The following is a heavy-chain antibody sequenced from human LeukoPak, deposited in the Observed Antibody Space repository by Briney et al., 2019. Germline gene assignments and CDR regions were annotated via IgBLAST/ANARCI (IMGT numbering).Heavy chain of an antibody. CDR3: ARDRRDSSSWSLYYYYGMDV. D-gene: IGHD6-13*01. V-gene: IGHV4-4*02. J-gene: IGHJ6*02. CDR1: GGSISSSNW. CDR2: IYHSGST. Sequence: SETLSLTCAVSGGSISSSNWWSWVRPPPGKGLEWIGEIYHSGSTNYNPSLKSRVTISVDKSKNQFSLKLSSVTAADTAVYYCARDRRDSSSWSLYYYYGMDVWGQGTTVTVSS.